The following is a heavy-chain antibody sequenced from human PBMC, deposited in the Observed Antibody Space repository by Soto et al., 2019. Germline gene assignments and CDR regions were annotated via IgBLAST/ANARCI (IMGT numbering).Heavy chain of an antibody. V-gene: IGHV3-7*03. CDR2: IKQDGSEK. J-gene: IGHJ4*02. CDR3: ARDSTLYYDSSGYTDY. Sequence: LRLSCAASGFTFSSYWMSWVRQAPGKGLEWVANIKQDGSEKYYVDSVKGRFTISRDNAKNSLYLQMNSLRAEDTAVYYCARDSTLYYDSSGYTDYWGQGTLVTVFS. D-gene: IGHD3-22*01. CDR1: GFTFSSYW.